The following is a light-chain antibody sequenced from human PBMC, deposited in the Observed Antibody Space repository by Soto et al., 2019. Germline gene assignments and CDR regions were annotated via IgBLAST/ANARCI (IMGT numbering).Light chain of an antibody. Sequence: QSVLTQPASVSGSLGQSITISCTGAASDIGYYNFVSWYQQHPATAPKLIIYDVSHRPSGISFRFSGSKSGNTASLTISGLRAEDEAAYYCASYTGTDTPGVLVGGTKLTVL. CDR2: DVS. CDR1: ASDIGYYNF. CDR3: ASYTGTDTPGV. V-gene: IGLV2-14*03. J-gene: IGLJ3*02.